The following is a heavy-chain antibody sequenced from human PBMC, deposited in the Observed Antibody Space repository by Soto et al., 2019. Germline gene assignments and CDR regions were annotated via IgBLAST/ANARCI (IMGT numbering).Heavy chain of an antibody. Sequence: PGGSLRLSCAASGLTVSTNYMSWVRQAPGKGLEWVSVIYSDGRTYHADSVKGRFTISRDNSKNMFYLQMNSLRAEDTAVYYCARVTTLAFDYWGQGTLVTVSS. V-gene: IGHV3-66*01. CDR1: GLTVSTNY. D-gene: IGHD3-22*01. CDR3: ARVTTLAFDY. J-gene: IGHJ4*02. CDR2: IYSDGRT.